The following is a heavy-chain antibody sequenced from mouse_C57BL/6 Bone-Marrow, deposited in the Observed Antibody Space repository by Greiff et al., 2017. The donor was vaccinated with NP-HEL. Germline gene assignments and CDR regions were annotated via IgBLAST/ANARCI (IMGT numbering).Heavy chain of an antibody. CDR3: TRDSGSSHFDY. Sequence: QVQLQQSGAELVRPGASVTLSCKASGYTFTDYEMHWVKQTPVHGLEWIGAIDPETGGTAYNQKFKGKAILTADKSTSTVYLELRSLTSEDSAVYYCTRDSGSSHFDYWGHGTTLTVSS. D-gene: IGHD1-1*01. CDR2: IDPETGGT. V-gene: IGHV1-15*01. J-gene: IGHJ2*01. CDR1: GYTFTDYE.